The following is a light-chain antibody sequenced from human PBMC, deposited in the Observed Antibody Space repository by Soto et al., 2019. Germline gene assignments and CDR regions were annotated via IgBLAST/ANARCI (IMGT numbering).Light chain of an antibody. V-gene: IGLV2-14*01. J-gene: IGLJ3*02. CDR1: SSDVGGYNY. Sequence: QSVLTQPASVSGSPGQLITISCTGTSSDVGGYNYVSWYQQYPGKAPKLMIYEVSNRPSGVSNRFSGSKSGNTASLTISGLQAEDEADYYCSSYTSSSTRVFGGGTKLTVL. CDR2: EVS. CDR3: SSYTSSSTRV.